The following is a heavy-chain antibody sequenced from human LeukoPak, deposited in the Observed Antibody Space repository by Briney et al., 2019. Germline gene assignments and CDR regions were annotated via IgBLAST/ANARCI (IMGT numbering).Heavy chain of an antibody. Sequence: GGSLRLSCAASGFTFSSYWMSWVRRAPGKGLEWVANINEDGRDKYYVDSVKGRFTISRDNAGNSLFLQMDRLRAEDTAVYYCARGRGTPDYWGQGTLVSVSS. CDR1: GFTFSSYW. J-gene: IGHJ4*02. D-gene: IGHD1-1*01. CDR2: INEDGRDK. CDR3: ARGRGTPDY. V-gene: IGHV3-7*01.